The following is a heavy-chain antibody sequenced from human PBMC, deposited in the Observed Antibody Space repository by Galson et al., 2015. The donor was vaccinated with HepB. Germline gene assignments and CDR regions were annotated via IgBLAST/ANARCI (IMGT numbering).Heavy chain of an antibody. Sequence: SLRLSCAASGITFISYAMHWVRQAPGKGLEWVAVTSYDGSNKYYADSVKGRFTISRDNSKNTLYLQMNSLTAEDTAVYYCAKVPRGDGWHLDYWGQGTLVTVSS. J-gene: IGHJ4*02. CDR3: AKVPRGDGWHLDY. D-gene: IGHD2-21*01. CDR2: TSYDGSNK. V-gene: IGHV3-30*14. CDR1: GITFISYA.